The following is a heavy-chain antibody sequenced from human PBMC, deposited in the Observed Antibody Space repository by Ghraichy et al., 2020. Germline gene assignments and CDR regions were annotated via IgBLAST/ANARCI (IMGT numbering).Heavy chain of an antibody. CDR3: ASEAWVSSWR. D-gene: IGHD6-13*01. Sequence: NIKYDGSEKYYVDSVKGRFTISRDNANNSVYLQMNSLRAEDTAVYYCASEAWVSSWRWVQGFLVTVAS. V-gene: IGHV3-7*03. J-gene: IGHJ4*02. CDR2: IKYDGSEK.